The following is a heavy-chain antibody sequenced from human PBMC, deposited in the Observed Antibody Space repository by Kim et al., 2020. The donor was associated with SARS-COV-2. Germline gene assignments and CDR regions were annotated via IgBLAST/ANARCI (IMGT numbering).Heavy chain of an antibody. J-gene: IGHJ4*02. V-gene: IGHV3-23*01. D-gene: IGHD2-15*01. Sequence: YADAVKGRLTNAKNNSKNTMNLQMKGVTAEDTAVYYCAKDISGGYGIDYWGQGTLVTVSS. CDR3: AKDISGGYGIDY.